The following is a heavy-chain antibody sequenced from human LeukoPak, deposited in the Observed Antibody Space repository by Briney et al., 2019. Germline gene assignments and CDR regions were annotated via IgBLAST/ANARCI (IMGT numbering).Heavy chain of an antibody. CDR1: GFTFSSYA. V-gene: IGHV3-23*01. J-gene: IGHJ4*02. Sequence: PGGSLRLSCAASGFTFSSYAMSWVRQAPGKGLEWVSAISGSGGSTYYADSVKGRFTISRDNSKDTLYLQMNSLRAEDTAVYYCAKALGVRWNYRFDSWGQGTLVTVSS. CDR3: AKALGVRWNYRFDS. D-gene: IGHD1-7*01. CDR2: ISGSGGST.